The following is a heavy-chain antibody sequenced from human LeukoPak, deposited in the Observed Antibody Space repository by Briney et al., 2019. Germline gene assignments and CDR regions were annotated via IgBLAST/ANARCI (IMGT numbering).Heavy chain of an antibody. CDR3: ARGGSYYDS. J-gene: IGHJ5*02. Sequence: ASVKVSCKASGGTFSSYAISWVRQAPGQGLEWMGWMNPNSGNTGYAQKFQGRVTMTRDTSINTAYMELHSLRSEDTAVYYCARGGSYYDSWGQGTLVTVSS. D-gene: IGHD1-26*01. V-gene: IGHV1-8*02. CDR2: MNPNSGNT. CDR1: GGTFSSYA.